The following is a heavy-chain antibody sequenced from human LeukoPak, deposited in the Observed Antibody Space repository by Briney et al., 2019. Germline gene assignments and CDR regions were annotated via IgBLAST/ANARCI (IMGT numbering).Heavy chain of an antibody. CDR3: ARVQRYDYVWGSYGSYFDY. Sequence: PSETLSLTCAVSGGSISTNNWWTWVRQPPGKGLEWIGEINHSGSTNYNPSLKSRVTISVDTSKNQFSLKLSSVTAADTAVYYCARVQRYDYVWGSYGSYFDYWGQGTLVTVSS. CDR2: INHSGST. V-gene: IGHV4-4*02. J-gene: IGHJ4*02. D-gene: IGHD3-16*01. CDR1: GGSISTNNW.